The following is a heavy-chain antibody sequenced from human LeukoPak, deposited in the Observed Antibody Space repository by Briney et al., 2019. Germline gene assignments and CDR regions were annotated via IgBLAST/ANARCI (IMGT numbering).Heavy chain of an antibody. J-gene: IGHJ4*02. V-gene: IGHV1-46*01. CDR2: INPSGGNT. Sequence: GASVKVSCKASGYTFTSYYIHWVRQAPGQGLEWMGIINPSGGNTTYAQKFQGRVTMTRDTSISTAYMELSRLRSDDTAVYYCARDSSGWSDYWGQGTLVTVSS. D-gene: IGHD6-19*01. CDR3: ARDSSGWSDY. CDR1: GYTFTSYY.